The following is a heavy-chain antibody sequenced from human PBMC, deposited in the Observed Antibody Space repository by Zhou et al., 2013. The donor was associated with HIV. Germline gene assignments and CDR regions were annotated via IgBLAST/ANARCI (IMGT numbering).Heavy chain of an antibody. Sequence: QVQLVQSGAEVKKPGSSVKVSCRASGASFRDSYAITWVRQAPGQGLEWMGRVIPFFGRPNYAQKFQGRVTITADKSTTTSYMDLSSLRSDDTAVYYCARVTTLHPWWFDSWGQGSLVTVSS. J-gene: IGHJ5*01. CDR2: VIPFFGRP. CDR1: GASFRDSYA. CDR3: ARVTTLHPWWFDS. D-gene: IGHD4-4*01. V-gene: IGHV1-69*04.